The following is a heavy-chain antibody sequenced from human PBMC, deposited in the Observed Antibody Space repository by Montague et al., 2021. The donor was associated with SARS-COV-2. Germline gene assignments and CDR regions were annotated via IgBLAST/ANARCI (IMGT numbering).Heavy chain of an antibody. J-gene: IGHJ6*02. V-gene: IGHV3-7*03. Sequence: LSCAASDFSLDLSWMSWVRQAPGKGLEWVANIMADGSQKYYVDSVKGRFTISRDKAYKSVYLQMNSLRVEDTAVYYCAREKTVRGIYYFGMDVWGQGTTVTVSS. CDR3: AREKTVRGIYYFGMDV. D-gene: IGHD4-11*01. CDR1: DFSLDLSW. CDR2: IMADGSQK.